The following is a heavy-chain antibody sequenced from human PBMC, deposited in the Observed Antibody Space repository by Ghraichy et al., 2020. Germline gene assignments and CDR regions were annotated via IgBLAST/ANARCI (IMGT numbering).Heavy chain of an antibody. V-gene: IGHV3-73*01. CDR2: IRSKANSYAT. CDR1: GFTFSGSA. D-gene: IGHD5-12*01. CDR3: TRQIGGYDWNYYYYYGMDV. J-gene: IGHJ6*02. Sequence: GESLNISCAASGFTFSGSAMHWVRQASGKGLEWVGRIRSKANSYATAYAASVKGRFTISRDDSKNTAYLQMNSLKTEDTAVYYCTRQIGGYDWNYYYYYGMDVWGQGTTVTVSS.